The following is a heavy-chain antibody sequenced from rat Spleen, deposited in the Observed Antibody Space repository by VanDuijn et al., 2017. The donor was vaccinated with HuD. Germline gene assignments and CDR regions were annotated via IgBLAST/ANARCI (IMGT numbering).Heavy chain of an antibody. CDR3: ATVGPDWEFGY. CDR1: GFTLSDHY. V-gene: IGHV5-20*01. D-gene: IGHD5-1*01. CDR2: ISSDGGRN. J-gene: IGHJ2*01. Sequence: EAQLVESDGGLVQPGRSLRLSCAASGFTLSDHYMAWVRQTPTKGLEWVATISSDGGRNFYRDSVKGRFTISRDNAKSSLYLQMDSLRSGDTATYYCATVGPDWEFGYWGQGVMVTVSS.